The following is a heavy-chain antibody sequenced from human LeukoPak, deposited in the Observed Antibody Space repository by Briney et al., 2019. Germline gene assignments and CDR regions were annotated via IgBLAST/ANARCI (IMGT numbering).Heavy chain of an antibody. CDR2: IIPIFGTA. D-gene: IGHD4-11*01. CDR3: ARGDAYSNYVLGY. CDR1: GGTFISYA. J-gene: IGHJ4*02. Sequence: SVKVSCKASGGTFISYAISWVGQAPGQGREGMGGIIPIFGTANYAQKFQGRVTITADQSTSTAYMELSSLRSEDTAVYYCARGDAYSNYVLGYWGQGTLVSVSS. V-gene: IGHV1-69*13.